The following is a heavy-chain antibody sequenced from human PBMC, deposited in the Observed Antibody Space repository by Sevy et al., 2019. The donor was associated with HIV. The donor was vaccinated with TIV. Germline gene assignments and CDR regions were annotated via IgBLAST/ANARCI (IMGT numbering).Heavy chain of an antibody. D-gene: IGHD3-3*01. V-gene: IGHV3-23*01. Sequence: GGSLRLSCAASGFTFSTDAMSWVRQAPGKGLEWVSGISGSGGKTYYADSVKGRRIISRENSKNKPYLQMNSRRADDKAAYYCGKGPLGEWLLSAVDIWGQGTMVTVSS. J-gene: IGHJ3*02. CDR3: GKGPLGEWLLSAVDI. CDR1: GFTFSTDA. CDR2: ISGSGGKT.